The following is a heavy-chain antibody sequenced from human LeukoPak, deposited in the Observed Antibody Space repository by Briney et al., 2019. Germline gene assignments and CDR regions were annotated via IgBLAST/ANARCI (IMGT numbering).Heavy chain of an antibody. CDR2: IYPGDSDT. D-gene: IGHD3-9*01. V-gene: IGHV5-51*01. J-gene: IGHJ3*02. CDR3: ARGLYDILTGPVDAFDI. Sequence: GESLKISCKGSGYSFTSYWIGWVRQMPGKGLEWMGIIYPGDSDTRYSPSFQGQVTISADKSISTAYLQWSSLKASDTAMYYCARGLYDILTGPVDAFDIWGQGTMVTVSS. CDR1: GYSFTSYW.